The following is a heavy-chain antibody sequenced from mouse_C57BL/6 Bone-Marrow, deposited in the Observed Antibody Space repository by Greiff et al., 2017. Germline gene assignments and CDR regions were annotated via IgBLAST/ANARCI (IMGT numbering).Heavy chain of an antibody. J-gene: IGHJ3*01. D-gene: IGHD1-1*01. CDR1: GYSFTDYN. CDR3: ARWDYYGSSYEAY. V-gene: IGHV1-39*01. Sequence: VQLKESGPELVKPGASVKISCKASGYSFTDYNMNWVKQSNGKSLEWIGVINPNYGTTSYNQKFKGKATLTVDQSSSTAYMQLNSLTSEDSAVYYCARWDYYGSSYEAYWGQGTLVTVSA. CDR2: INPNYGTT.